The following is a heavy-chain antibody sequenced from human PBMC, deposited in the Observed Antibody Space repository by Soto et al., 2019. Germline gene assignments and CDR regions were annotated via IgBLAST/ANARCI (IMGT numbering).Heavy chain of an antibody. D-gene: IGHD3-9*01. CDR2: INPNSGGT. CDR3: ARSTLTGYYSPFDY. CDR1: GYTFTGYY. J-gene: IGHJ4*02. V-gene: IGHV1-2*02. Sequence: ASVKVSCKASGYTFTGYYMHWVRQAPGQGLEWMGWINPNSGGTNYAQKFQGRVTMTRDTSISTAYMELSRLRSDDTALYYCARSTLTGYYSPFDYWGQGTLVTVSS.